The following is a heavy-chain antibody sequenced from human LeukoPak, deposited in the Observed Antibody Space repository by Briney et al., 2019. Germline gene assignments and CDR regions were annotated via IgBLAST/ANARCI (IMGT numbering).Heavy chain of an antibody. CDR1: GFTFSSYW. Sequence: GGSLRLSCAASGFTFSSYWMSWVRQAPGKGLEWVANIKQDGSEKYYVDSVKGRFTISRDNAKNSLYLQMNSLRAEDTAVYYCASSLRPYYYDSSGYYEVSGYFDYWGQGTLVTVSS. CDR3: ASSLRPYYYDSSGYYEVSGYFDY. CDR2: IKQDGSEK. J-gene: IGHJ4*02. D-gene: IGHD3-22*01. V-gene: IGHV3-7*03.